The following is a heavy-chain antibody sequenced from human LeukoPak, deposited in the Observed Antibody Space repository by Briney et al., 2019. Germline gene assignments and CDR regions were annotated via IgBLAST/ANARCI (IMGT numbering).Heavy chain of an antibody. CDR1: GYTFTTYD. J-gene: IGHJ1*01. Sequence: ASVKVSCKASGYTFTTYDINWVRQAPGQGLEWMGWMNPNGINTGSAQKFQGRITMTMNASITTAYMELSSVRSEDTAVYNSARGRMSFVWGQGTLVTVSS. D-gene: IGHD3/OR15-3a*01. CDR2: MNPNGINT. V-gene: IGHV1-8*01. CDR3: ARGRMSFV.